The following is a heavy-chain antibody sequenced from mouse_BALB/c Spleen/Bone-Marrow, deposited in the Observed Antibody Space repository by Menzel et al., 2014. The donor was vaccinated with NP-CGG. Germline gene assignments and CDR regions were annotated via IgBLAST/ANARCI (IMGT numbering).Heavy chain of an antibody. D-gene: IGHD4-1*01. V-gene: IGHV1-61*01. CDR2: IHPSDSES. CDR1: GYSFTNYW. J-gene: IGHJ2*01. Sequence: VKLMESGAELVRPGTSVQLSCKASGYSFTNYWTNWVKQRPGQGLEWIGMIHPSDSESRLNLKFKDKATLTVDKSSTTAYMQLSSPTSEDSAVYYCARGLGEIWGYWGQGTTLTVSS. CDR3: ARGLGEIWGY.